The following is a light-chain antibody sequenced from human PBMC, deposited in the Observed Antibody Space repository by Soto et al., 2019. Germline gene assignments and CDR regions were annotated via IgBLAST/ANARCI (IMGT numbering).Light chain of an antibody. CDR1: QSISSY. CDR2: GAS. J-gene: IGKJ2*01. V-gene: IGKV3-11*01. CDR3: QLRSNWLFT. Sequence: EIVLTQSPATVSLSPGERATLSCRASQSISSYLAWYQQKPGQPPRLLIYGASNRATGIPARFSGSGSGTDFTLTISSLEPEDFEVYYCQLRSNWLFTFGQGTQLEIK.